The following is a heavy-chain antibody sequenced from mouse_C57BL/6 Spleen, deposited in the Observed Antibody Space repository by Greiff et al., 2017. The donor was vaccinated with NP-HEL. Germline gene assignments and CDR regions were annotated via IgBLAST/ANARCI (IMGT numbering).Heavy chain of an antibody. V-gene: IGHV14-2*01. CDR2: IDPEDGET. Sequence: VQLKESGAELVKPGASVKLSCTASGFNIKDYYMHWVKQRPEQGLEWIGRIDPEDGETKYAPKFQGKATITADTSSNTAYLQLSSLTSEDTAVYYGAKGGYYGSSSPLAMDYWGQGPSVTVAS. CDR3: AKGGYYGSSSPLAMDY. CDR1: GFNIKDYY. J-gene: IGHJ4*01. D-gene: IGHD1-1*01.